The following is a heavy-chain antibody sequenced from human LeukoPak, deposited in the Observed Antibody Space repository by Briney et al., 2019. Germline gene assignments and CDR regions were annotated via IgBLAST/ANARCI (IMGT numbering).Heavy chain of an antibody. CDR3: ARAHYGDSYYFDY. J-gene: IGHJ4*02. V-gene: IGHV3-30*03. D-gene: IGHD4-17*01. Sequence: QPARSLRLSCAASGFTFSSYGMHWVRQAPGKGLEWVAVISYDGSNKYYADSVKGRFTISRDNSKNTLYLQMNSLRAEDTAVYYCARAHYGDSYYFDYWGQGTLVTVSS. CDR2: ISYDGSNK. CDR1: GFTFSSYG.